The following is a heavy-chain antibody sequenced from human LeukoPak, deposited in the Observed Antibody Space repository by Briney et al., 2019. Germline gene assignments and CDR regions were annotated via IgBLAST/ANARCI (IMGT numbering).Heavy chain of an antibody. Sequence: ASVKVSCKASGYTFISYGISWMRQAPGQGLEWMGWISAYNGNTNYAQKLQGRVTMTTDTSTSTAYMELRSLRSDDTAVYYCARGELRGYNYGPFDYWGQGTLVTVSS. CDR2: ISAYNGNT. J-gene: IGHJ4*02. CDR1: GYTFISYG. CDR3: ARGELRGYNYGPFDY. D-gene: IGHD5-18*01. V-gene: IGHV1-18*01.